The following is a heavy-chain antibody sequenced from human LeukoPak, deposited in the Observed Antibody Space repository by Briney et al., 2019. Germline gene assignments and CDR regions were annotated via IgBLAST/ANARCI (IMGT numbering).Heavy chain of an antibody. D-gene: IGHD6-13*01. V-gene: IGHV4-4*07. CDR1: GGSISSYY. J-gene: IGHJ5*02. CDR2: IYTSGST. Sequence: PSETLSLTCTVSGGSISSYYWSWLRQPAGKGLEWIGRIYTSGSTNYNPSLKSRVTMSVDTSKNQFSLKLSSVTAADTAVYYCARELLLRTGYSSSWTSSGWFNPWGQGTLVTVSS. CDR3: ARELLLRTGYSSSWTSSGWFNP.